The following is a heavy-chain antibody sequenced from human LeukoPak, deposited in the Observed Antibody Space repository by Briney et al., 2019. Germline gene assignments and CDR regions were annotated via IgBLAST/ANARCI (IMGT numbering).Heavy chain of an antibody. CDR2: IWYDGSNK. V-gene: IGHV3-33*01. J-gene: IGHJ3*02. CDR1: GFTFSSYG. Sequence: GGSLRLSCAASGFTFSSYGMHWVRQAPGKGLEWVAVIWYDGSNKYYADSVKGRFTISRDNSKNTLYLQMNSLRAEDTAVYYCVYRGALVAFDIWAQGKMVTVSS. CDR3: VYRGALVAFDI. D-gene: IGHD1-26*01.